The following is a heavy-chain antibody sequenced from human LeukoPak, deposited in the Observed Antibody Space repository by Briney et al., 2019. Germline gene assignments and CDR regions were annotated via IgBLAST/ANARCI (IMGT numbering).Heavy chain of an antibody. CDR3: AKEGDYYYDSSGLTDY. Sequence: GGSLRLSCAASGFTFSSYAVTWVRQAPGKGLEWVSAISGSGNSTYYADSVKGRFTISRDNSKNTLYLQMNSLRAEDTAVYYCAKEGDYYYDSSGLTDYWGRGTLVTVSS. V-gene: IGHV3-23*01. J-gene: IGHJ4*02. D-gene: IGHD3-22*01. CDR2: ISGSGNST. CDR1: GFTFSSYA.